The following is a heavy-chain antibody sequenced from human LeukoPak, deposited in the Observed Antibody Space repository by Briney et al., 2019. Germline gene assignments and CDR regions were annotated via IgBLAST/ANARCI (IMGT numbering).Heavy chain of an antibody. CDR2: MYSSGST. D-gene: IGHD3-10*01. Sequence: SETLSLTCTVSGDSITSGSYYWSWMRQPAGEGLEWIGRMYSSGSTNYNPSLKSRVTISADTSKNQFSLRLTSVTAADTAVYYCARGGDRSFDYWGQGTLVTVSS. J-gene: IGHJ4*02. V-gene: IGHV4-61*02. CDR3: ARGGDRSFDY. CDR1: GDSITSGSYY.